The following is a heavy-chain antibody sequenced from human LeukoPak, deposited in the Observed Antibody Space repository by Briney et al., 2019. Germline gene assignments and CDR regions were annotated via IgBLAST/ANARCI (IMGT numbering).Heavy chain of an antibody. V-gene: IGHV3-49*04. CDR1: GFTFDDYG. CDR3: TIYGSYYGYY. D-gene: IGHD1-26*01. CDR2: IRSKAYGGTT. Sequence: GGSLRLSCAASGFTFDDYGMSWVRQAPGKGLEWVGFIRSKAYGGTTEYAASVKGIFTISRDDSKSIAYLRMNSLKTEDTAVYYCTIYGSYYGYYWGQGTLVTVSS. J-gene: IGHJ4*02.